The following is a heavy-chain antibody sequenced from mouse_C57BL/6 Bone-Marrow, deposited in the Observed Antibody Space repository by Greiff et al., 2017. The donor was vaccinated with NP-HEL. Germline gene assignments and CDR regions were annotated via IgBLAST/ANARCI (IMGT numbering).Heavy chain of an antibody. CDR3: ASPYDYDVAWFAY. D-gene: IGHD2-4*01. V-gene: IGHV5-6*01. CDR2: ISSGGSYT. CDR1: GFTFSSYG. J-gene: IGHJ3*01. Sequence: EVNVVESLGDLGKPGGSLKLSCAASGFTFSSYGMSWVRQTPDKRLEWVATISSGGSYTYYPDSVKGRFTISRDNAKNTLYLQMSSLKSEDTAMYYCASPYDYDVAWFAYWGQGTLVTVSA.